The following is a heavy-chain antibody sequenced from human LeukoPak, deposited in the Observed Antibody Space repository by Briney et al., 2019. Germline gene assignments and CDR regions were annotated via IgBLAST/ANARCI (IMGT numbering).Heavy chain of an antibody. Sequence: PSETLSLTCTVSAGSISSSSHYWDWIRQPPGKGLEWIGSIYYRGSTYYNPSLQSRVTISVDTSKNQFSLKLSSVTAADTAVYYCARHPVTTNWFDPWGQGTLVTVSS. CDR1: AGSISSSSHY. CDR2: IYYRGST. J-gene: IGHJ5*02. V-gene: IGHV4-39*01. CDR3: ARHPVTTNWFDP. D-gene: IGHD4-17*01.